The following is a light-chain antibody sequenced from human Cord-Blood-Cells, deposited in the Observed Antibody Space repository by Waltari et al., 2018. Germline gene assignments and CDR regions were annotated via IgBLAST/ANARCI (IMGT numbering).Light chain of an antibody. CDR2: DVS. CDR3: CSYAGSSTFLYV. J-gene: IGLJ1*01. V-gene: IGLV2-11*01. Sequence: QSALTQPRSVSGSPGQSVTISCTGTSSDVGGYNYVSWYQQHPGKAPKLMIYDVSKRPSGVPDRFSGSKSGNTASLTISGLQAEDEADYYCCSYAGSSTFLYVFGTGTKVTVL. CDR1: SSDVGGYNY.